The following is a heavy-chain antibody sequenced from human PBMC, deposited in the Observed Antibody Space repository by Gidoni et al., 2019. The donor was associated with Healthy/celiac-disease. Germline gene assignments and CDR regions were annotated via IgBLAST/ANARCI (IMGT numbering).Heavy chain of an antibody. D-gene: IGHD3-3*01. V-gene: IGHV1-69*06. CDR2: IITIFGTA. CDR1: GGTFSSYA. Sequence: QVQLVQSGAEVKKPGSSVKVSCKASGGTFSSYAISWVRQAPGQGLEWMGGIITIFGTANYEQKFQGRVTITADKSTSTAYMELSSLRSEDTAVYYCASGFLEWLKSSYYYYMDVWGKGTTVTVSS. CDR3: ASGFLEWLKSSYYYYMDV. J-gene: IGHJ6*03.